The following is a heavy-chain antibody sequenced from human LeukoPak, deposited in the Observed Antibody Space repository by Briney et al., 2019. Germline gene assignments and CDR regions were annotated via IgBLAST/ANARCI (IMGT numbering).Heavy chain of an antibody. CDR1: GYTFADYF. CDR3: ARDLTSTSNWEFDY. CDR2: INPNTGGA. Sequence: GASVKVSCKASGYTFADYFIHWVRQAPGQGLEWRGRINPNTGGAEYAPKFQGWVTMTRDTSISTAYVEVNRLISDDTAVYYCARDLTSTSNWEFDYWGQGTLVIVSS. J-gene: IGHJ4*02. V-gene: IGHV1-2*04. D-gene: IGHD1-26*01.